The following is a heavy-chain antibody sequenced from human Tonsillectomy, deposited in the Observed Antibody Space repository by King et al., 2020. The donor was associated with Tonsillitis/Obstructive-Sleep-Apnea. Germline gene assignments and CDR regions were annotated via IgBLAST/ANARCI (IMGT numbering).Heavy chain of an antibody. CDR2: ISGSGGST. CDR3: AKGRLRFLKWLLSRYYYYYGIDV. J-gene: IGHJ6*02. CDR1: GFTFSSYA. Sequence: QLVQSGGGLVQPGGSLRLSCAASGFTFSSYAMSWVRQAPGKGLEWVSAISGSGGSTYYADSVKGRFTISRDNSKNTLYLQMNSLRAEDTAVYYCAKGRLRFLKWLLSRYYYYYGIDVWGQGTTVTVSS. V-gene: IGHV3-23*04. D-gene: IGHD3-3*01.